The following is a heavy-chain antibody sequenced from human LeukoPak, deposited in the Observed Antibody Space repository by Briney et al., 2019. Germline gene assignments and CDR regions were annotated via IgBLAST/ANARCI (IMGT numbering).Heavy chain of an antibody. CDR1: GFTFSSYA. J-gene: IGHJ4*02. D-gene: IGHD3-22*01. CDR2: ISGSGGST. CDR3: AKDRPVTMIVDY. Sequence: RGSLRLSCAASGFTFSSYAMSWVRQAPGKGLEWVSAISGSGGSTYYADSVKGRFTITRDNSKNTLYLQMNSLRAEDTAVYYCAKDRPVTMIVDYWGQGTLVTVSS. V-gene: IGHV3-23*01.